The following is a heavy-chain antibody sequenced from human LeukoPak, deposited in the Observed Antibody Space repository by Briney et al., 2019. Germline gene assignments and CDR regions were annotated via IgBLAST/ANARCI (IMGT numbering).Heavy chain of an antibody. CDR1: GGSISSGGYY. CDR2: IYHSGST. Sequence: SQTLSLTCTVSGGSISSGGYYWSWIRQPPGKGLEWIGYIYHSGSTYYNPSLKSRVTISVDRSKNQFSLKLSSVTAADTAVYYCARAAELDYDSSGYPLGYYFDYWGQGTLVTVSS. J-gene: IGHJ4*02. V-gene: IGHV4-30-2*01. D-gene: IGHD3-22*01. CDR3: ARAAELDYDSSGYPLGYYFDY.